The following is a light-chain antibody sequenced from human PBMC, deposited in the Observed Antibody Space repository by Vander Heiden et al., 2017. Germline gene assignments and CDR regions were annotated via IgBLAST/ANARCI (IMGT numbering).Light chain of an antibody. Sequence: DIQMTQSPSTLPPSVGHRVTITCRARQSISSWLAWYQQKPGKAPKLLIYKASSLESGVPSRFSGSGSGTEFTLTISSLQPDDFAAYYCQQYNSYSWTFGQGTKVEIK. CDR3: QQYNSYSWT. J-gene: IGKJ1*01. CDR2: KAS. CDR1: QSISSW. V-gene: IGKV1-5*03.